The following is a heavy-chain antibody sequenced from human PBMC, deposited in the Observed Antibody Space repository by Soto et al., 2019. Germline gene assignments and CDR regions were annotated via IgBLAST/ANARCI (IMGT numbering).Heavy chain of an antibody. CDR1: GFAFSSYA. D-gene: IGHD3-3*01. J-gene: IGHJ6*02. CDR2: IGGSGDNI. V-gene: IGHV3-23*01. Sequence: GGSLRLSCAASGFAFSSYAMSWVRQAPGKGLEWVSGIGGSGDNIYNADSVKGRFTISRDNSKNTTYLQLSRVRAEDTAVYYCVKHDYNFWSGHTLTQGIDVWGQGTAVTVSS. CDR3: VKHDYNFWSGHTLTQGIDV.